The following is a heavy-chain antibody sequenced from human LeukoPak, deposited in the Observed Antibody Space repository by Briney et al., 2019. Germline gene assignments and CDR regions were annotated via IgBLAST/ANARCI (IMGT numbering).Heavy chain of an antibody. CDR3: ARARGYNYGMDV. D-gene: IGHD6-13*01. Sequence: SETLSLTCTVSGGSISSSSYYWGWIRQPPGKGLEWIGSIYYSGSTYYNPSLKSRVTISVDTSKNQFSLKLSSVTAADTAVYYCARARGYNYGMDVWGQGTTVTVSS. CDR1: GGSISSSSYY. V-gene: IGHV4-39*07. CDR2: IYYSGST. J-gene: IGHJ6*02.